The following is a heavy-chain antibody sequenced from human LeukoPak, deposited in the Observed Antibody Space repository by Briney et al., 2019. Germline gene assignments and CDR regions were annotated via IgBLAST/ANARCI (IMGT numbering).Heavy chain of an antibody. CDR2: IDPEDGET. V-gene: IGHV1-24*01. CDR3: ATGGIYSLLDY. CDR1: GHTLTDLS. D-gene: IGHD1-26*01. Sequence: ASVKVSCKVSGHTLTDLSTHWVRQAPGGGLEWMGTIDPEDGETIYAQKFQGRVTMTEDTATDTAYMELRSLRSDDTAVYYCATGGIYSLLDYWGQGALVTVSS. J-gene: IGHJ4*02.